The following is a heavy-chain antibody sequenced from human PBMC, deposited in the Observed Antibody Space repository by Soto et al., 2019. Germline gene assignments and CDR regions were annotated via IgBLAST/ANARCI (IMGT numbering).Heavy chain of an antibody. CDR1: GGSFSGYY. CDR2: INHSEST. J-gene: IGHJ5*02. D-gene: IGHD2-21*02. Sequence: QVQLQQWGAGLLKPSETLSLTCAVYGGSFSGYYWSWIRPPPGKGLEWIGEINHSESTNYNPSLTGRVTISVDTSKIQFSLELSSVTAADTAVYYCARGPIVVVTAGGARLFDPWGQGTLVTVSS. V-gene: IGHV4-34*01. CDR3: ARGPIVVVTAGGARLFDP.